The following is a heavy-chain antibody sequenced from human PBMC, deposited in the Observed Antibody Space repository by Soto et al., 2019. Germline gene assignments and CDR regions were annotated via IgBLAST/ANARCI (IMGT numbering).Heavy chain of an antibody. CDR1: GGTFSSYA. Sequence: QVQLVQSGAEVKKPGSSVKVSCKASGGTFSSYAISWVRQAPGQGLEWMGGISPIFGTANYAQKFQGRVTITEDASTRTVDMELSSLRAEDRAVYYCARAKGYSYASPTHFDSWGKGTLFTVSS. J-gene: IGHJ4*02. CDR2: ISPIFGTA. CDR3: ARAKGYSYASPTHFDS. V-gene: IGHV1-69*12. D-gene: IGHD5-18*01.